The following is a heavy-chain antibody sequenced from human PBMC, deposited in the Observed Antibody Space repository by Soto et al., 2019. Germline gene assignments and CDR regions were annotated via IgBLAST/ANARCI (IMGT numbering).Heavy chain of an antibody. CDR1: GFSLSSYG. D-gene: IGHD3-9*01. CDR2: IWNDGTKT. V-gene: IGHV3-33*01. J-gene: IGHJ6*01. CDR3: ARALGTGSGYYGLLRYYYGLDV. Sequence: QVQLVESGGGVVQPGRSLELSCTASGFSLSSYGMQWVRQAPGKGLEWVAVIWNDGTKTYHADSVKGRFTVSRDNSKNTLYLQMDKLRVEDSAVYYCARALGTGSGYYGLLRYYYGLDVWGHGTTVTVSS.